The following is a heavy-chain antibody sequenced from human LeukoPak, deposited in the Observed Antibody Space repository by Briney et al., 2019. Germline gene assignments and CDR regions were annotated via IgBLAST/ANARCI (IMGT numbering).Heavy chain of an antibody. Sequence: SDTLSLTCGLSGGSITNTNYWTWVRQPPGKGLEWNGEVNLQGSTNYNPSLMGRVAISVVTSKNQFSLKLTSVTAADTAVYYCARYAAGAGPNWFDPWGQGTLVTVSS. CDR1: GGSITNTNY. CDR3: ARYAAGAGPNWFDP. V-gene: IGHV4-4*02. D-gene: IGHD1-26*01. CDR2: VNLQGST. J-gene: IGHJ5*02.